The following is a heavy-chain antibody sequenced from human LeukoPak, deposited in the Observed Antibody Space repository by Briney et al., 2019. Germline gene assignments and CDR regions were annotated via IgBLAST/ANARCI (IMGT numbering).Heavy chain of an antibody. D-gene: IGHD4-11*01. Sequence: PGGSLRLSCAASGFTFSSYSMNWVRQAPGKGLEWVSSISSSSSYIYCADSVKGRFTISRDNAKNSLYLQMNSLRAEDTAVYYCARIHSNYPFDIWGQGTMVTVSS. J-gene: IGHJ3*02. CDR1: GFTFSSYS. CDR3: ARIHSNYPFDI. V-gene: IGHV3-21*01. CDR2: ISSSSSYI.